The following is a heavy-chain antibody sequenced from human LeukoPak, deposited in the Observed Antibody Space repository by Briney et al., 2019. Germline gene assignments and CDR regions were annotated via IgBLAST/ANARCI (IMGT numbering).Heavy chain of an antibody. V-gene: IGHV3-74*01. CDR2: INTDGSST. D-gene: IGHD3-22*01. Sequence: PGGSLTVSCAASGFTFSFYWMHWVRQAPGKGLVWVSHINTDGSSTSYADSVKGRFTISRDNAKNTLFLQMNSLRAEDTAVYYCARAREKYYYDSSGRGDAFDIWGQGTIVIDSS. CDR3: ARAREKYYYDSSGRGDAFDI. CDR1: GFTFSFYW. J-gene: IGHJ3*02.